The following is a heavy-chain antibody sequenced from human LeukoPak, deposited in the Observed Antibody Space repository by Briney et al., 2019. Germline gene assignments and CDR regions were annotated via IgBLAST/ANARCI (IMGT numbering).Heavy chain of an antibody. CDR1: GFTFSSYA. J-gene: IGHJ4*02. V-gene: IGHV3-23*01. CDR3: AKEAVDYDILTGYYTTGYFDY. CDR2: NSGSGGNT. D-gene: IGHD3-9*01. Sequence: PGGSLRLSCAASGFTFSSYAMSWVRQAPGKGLEWVSGNSGSGGNTYYADSVKGRFTISRDNSKNTLYLQMSSLRAEDTAVYHCAKEAVDYDILTGYYTTGYFDYWGQGTLVTVSS.